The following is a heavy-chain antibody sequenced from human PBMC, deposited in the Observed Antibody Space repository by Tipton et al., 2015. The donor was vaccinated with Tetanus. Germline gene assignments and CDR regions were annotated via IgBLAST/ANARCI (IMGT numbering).Heavy chain of an antibody. Sequence: SLRLSCAASGFTFSGSAMHWVRQASGKGLEWVGRIRSKANSYATAYAASVKGRFTISRDDSKNTAYLQMNSLRTEDTALYYCAKGYTGDYFDYWGQGTLVTVSS. V-gene: IGHV3-73*01. CDR1: GFTFSGSA. CDR2: IRSKANSYAT. CDR3: AKGYTGDYFDY. J-gene: IGHJ4*02. D-gene: IGHD7-27*01.